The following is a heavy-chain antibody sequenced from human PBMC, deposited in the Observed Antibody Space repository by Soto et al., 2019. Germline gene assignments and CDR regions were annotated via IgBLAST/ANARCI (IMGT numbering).Heavy chain of an antibody. J-gene: IGHJ5*02. CDR3: ACGVGVAATCTGGWFDP. V-gene: IGHV1-46*01. CDR2: INPSGGST. Sequence: ASVKVSCKASGYTFTSYYMHWVRQAPGQGLEWMAIINPSGGSTSYAQKFQGRVTMTRDTSTSTGYMELSSLRSEDTAVYYCACGVGVAATCTGGWFDPWGQGTLVTVYS. CDR1: GYTFTSYY. D-gene: IGHD2-15*01.